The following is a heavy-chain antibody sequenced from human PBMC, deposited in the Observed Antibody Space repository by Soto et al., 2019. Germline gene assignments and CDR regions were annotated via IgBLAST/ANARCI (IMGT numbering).Heavy chain of an antibody. Sequence: QVQLQESGPGLVKPSETLSLTCTVSSDSIAGENWWSWVRQPPGLGLEWIGEVFHTGGTNYNPSLKSRVTMEVDKSTNPFSLTLISATAADKAVYYCARVFSSGSGWMYYFDFWGQGTLVSVSS. D-gene: IGHD6-19*01. CDR3: ARVFSSGSGWMYYFDF. CDR1: SDSIAGENW. J-gene: IGHJ4*02. V-gene: IGHV4-4*02. CDR2: VFHTGGT.